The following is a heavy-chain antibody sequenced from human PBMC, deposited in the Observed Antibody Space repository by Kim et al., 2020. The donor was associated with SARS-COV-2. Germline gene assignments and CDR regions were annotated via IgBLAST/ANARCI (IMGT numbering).Heavy chain of an antibody. V-gene: IGHV2-70*11. CDR3: ARIVYYDSSGYYQGEDFDY. Sequence: SGPTLVNPTQTLTLTCTFSGFSLSTSGMCVSWIRQPPGKALEWLARIDWDDDKYYRTSLKTRLTISKDTSKNQVVLTMTNMDPVDTATYYCARIVYYDSSGYYQGEDFDYWGQGTLVTVSS. D-gene: IGHD3-22*01. CDR1: GFSLSTSGMC. CDR2: IDWDDDK. J-gene: IGHJ4*02.